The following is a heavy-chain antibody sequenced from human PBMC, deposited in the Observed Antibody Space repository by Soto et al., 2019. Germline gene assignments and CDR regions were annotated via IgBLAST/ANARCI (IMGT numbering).Heavy chain of an antibody. D-gene: IGHD6-6*01. CDR1: GYTFTGYY. CDR3: AISSYSSSAPLYGMDV. V-gene: IGHV1-2*04. CDR2: INPNSGGT. J-gene: IGHJ6*02. Sequence: ASVKVSCKASGYTFTGYYMHWVRQAPGQGLEWMGWINPNSGGTNYAQKFQGWVTMTRDTSISTAYMELSRLRSDDTAVYYCAISSYSSSAPLYGMDVWGQGTTVTVSS.